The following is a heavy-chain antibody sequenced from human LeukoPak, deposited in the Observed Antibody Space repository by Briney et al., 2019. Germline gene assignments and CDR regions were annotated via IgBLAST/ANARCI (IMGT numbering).Heavy chain of an antibody. D-gene: IGHD2-15*01. Sequence: ASVKVSCKASGYTFTSYYMHWVRQAPGQGLEWMGWINPNSGGTNYAQKFQGRVTMTRDTSISTAYMELSRLRSDDTAVYYCARPYCSGGSCYDEWGQGTLVTVSS. J-gene: IGHJ4*02. CDR2: INPNSGGT. CDR1: GYTFTSYY. V-gene: IGHV1-2*02. CDR3: ARPYCSGGSCYDE.